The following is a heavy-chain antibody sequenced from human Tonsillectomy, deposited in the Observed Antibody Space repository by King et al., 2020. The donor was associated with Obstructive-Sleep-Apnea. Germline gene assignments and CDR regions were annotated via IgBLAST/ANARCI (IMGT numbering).Heavy chain of an antibody. D-gene: IGHD1-26*01. CDR3: ARDRAPGAAEAELMWEDYGMDV. V-gene: IGHV4-30-4*01. CDR2: IYYSGST. Sequence: VQLQESGPGLVKPSQTLSLICTVSGGSVNSGDYYWSWIRQPPGKGLEWIGNIYYSGSTYYNPSLKSRVTISVDTSKNQFSLKLRSVTGADPAVYYCARDRAPGAAEAELMWEDYGMDVWGQGTTVTVSS. CDR1: GGSVNSGDYY. J-gene: IGHJ6*02.